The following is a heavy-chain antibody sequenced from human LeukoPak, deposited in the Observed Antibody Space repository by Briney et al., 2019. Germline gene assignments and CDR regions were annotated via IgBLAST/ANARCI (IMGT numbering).Heavy chain of an antibody. CDR3: ARDGIFDY. Sequence: PGGSLRLSCTASGFTFSNYGMHWVRQAPGKGLEWVSSIRSGSTYINYADSVKGRFTISRDDAKNSLYLQMNSLRAEDTAVYYCARDGIFDYWGQGTLVTVSS. CDR2: IRSGSTYI. CDR1: GFTFSNYG. J-gene: IGHJ4*02. V-gene: IGHV3-21*01.